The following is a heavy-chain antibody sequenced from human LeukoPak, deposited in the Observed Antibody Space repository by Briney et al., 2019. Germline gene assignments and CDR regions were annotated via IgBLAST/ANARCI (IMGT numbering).Heavy chain of an antibody. CDR3: ARARGNRGKYFDY. V-gene: IGHV4-34*01. Sequence: SETLSLTCAVYGGSFSGYYWSWIRQPPGKGLEWIGEINHSGSTNYNPSLKSRVTISVDTSKNQFSLKLSSVTAADTAVYYCARARGNRGKYFDYWGQGTLVTVSS. J-gene: IGHJ4*02. CDR1: GGSFSGYY. D-gene: IGHD3-16*01. CDR2: INHSGST.